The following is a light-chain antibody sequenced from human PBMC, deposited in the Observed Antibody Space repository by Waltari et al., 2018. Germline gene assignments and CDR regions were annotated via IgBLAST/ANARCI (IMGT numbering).Light chain of an antibody. CDR1: QSVGKY. CDR3: QNHERLPAT. Sequence: EVVLTQSPGTLSLSPGERATLSCRASQSVGKYIVWYQQRLGQAPRLLIYAASTRATGIPDRFSGSGSGTDFSLTISRLEPEDFAVYYCQNHERLPATFGQGTKVEI. V-gene: IGKV3-20*01. J-gene: IGKJ1*01. CDR2: AAS.